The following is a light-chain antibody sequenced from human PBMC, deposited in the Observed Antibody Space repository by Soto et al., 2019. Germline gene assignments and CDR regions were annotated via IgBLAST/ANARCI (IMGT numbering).Light chain of an antibody. CDR2: AAA. J-gene: IGKJ5*01. CDR1: QGINTY. Sequence: DIQLTQSPSFLSASVGDRVTITCRASQGINTYLAWFQQKPGKAPKLLIYAAASLQSGVPSRFSGSGSGTEFTLTISSLQPEDFATYYCQQLNSYPITFDQGTRLEIK. V-gene: IGKV1-9*01. CDR3: QQLNSYPIT.